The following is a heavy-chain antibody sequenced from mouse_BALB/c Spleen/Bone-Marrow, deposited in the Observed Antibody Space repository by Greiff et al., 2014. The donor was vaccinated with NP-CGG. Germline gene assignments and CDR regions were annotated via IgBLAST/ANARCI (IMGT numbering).Heavy chain of an antibody. Sequence: QVQLQQSGAEPARPGASVKLSCKASGYTFTGYWMQWVKQRPGQGLEWIGIIYPGDGDTRYTQKFKGKATLTADKSSSTAYMQLRNWASEDSAVYYCARVFYDSTSVYWGQGTTLTVSS. CDR3: ARVFYDSTSVY. V-gene: IGHV1-87*01. D-gene: IGHD1-1*01. CDR2: IYPGDGDT. J-gene: IGHJ2*01. CDR1: GYTFTGYW.